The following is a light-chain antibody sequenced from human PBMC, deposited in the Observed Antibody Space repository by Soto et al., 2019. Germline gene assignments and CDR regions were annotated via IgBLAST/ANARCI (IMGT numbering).Light chain of an antibody. CDR3: QQYAASPRT. Sequence: EIVLTQSPGTLSLSPRERATLSCRASQSVSNNYLAWYQHRPGQAPRLLIYGASTRAPGIPDRFSGSGSGTDFPLTISSLEPEDFAVYYCQQYAASPRTFGQGTQVEV. J-gene: IGKJ1*01. CDR2: GAS. CDR1: QSVSNNY. V-gene: IGKV3-20*01.